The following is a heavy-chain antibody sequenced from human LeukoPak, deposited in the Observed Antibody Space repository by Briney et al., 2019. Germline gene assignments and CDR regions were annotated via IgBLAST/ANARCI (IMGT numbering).Heavy chain of an antibody. CDR2: IKQDGSEK. Sequence: GGSLRLSCAASGFPFSSYWMSWVRQATGKGLEWVDNIKQDGSEKYYVDSLKGRFTISRDNAQNSLFLQMNSLRAEDTAVYYCARAGVVHWLQDYWGQGTLVTVSS. D-gene: IGHD3-9*01. CDR3: ARAGVVHWLQDY. J-gene: IGHJ4*02. CDR1: GFPFSSYW. V-gene: IGHV3-7*04.